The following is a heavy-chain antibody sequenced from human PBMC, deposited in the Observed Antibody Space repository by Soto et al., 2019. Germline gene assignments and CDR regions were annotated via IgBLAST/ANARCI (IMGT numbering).Heavy chain of an antibody. D-gene: IGHD3-10*01. J-gene: IGHJ4*02. V-gene: IGHV3-53*01. CDR1: GFTVSSHY. Sequence: EVQLVESGGGLIQPGGSLRLSCAASGFTVSSHYMSWVRQAPGKGLEWVSVIYSGGSTYYADSVKGRFSISRDNSKNTLYLQMNSLRAADTAVYYCARTAPTMGFGLYYFDYWGQGTLVTVSS. CDR2: IYSGGST. CDR3: ARTAPTMGFGLYYFDY.